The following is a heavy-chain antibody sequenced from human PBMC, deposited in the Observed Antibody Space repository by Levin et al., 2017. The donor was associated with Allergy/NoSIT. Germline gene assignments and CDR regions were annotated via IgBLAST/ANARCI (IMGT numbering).Heavy chain of an antibody. J-gene: IGHJ4*02. CDR1: GYSFSGYY. Sequence: GESLKISCQASGYSFSGYYMHWVRQAPGQGLEWMGWINPNNGATNYAQKFQGRVTMTRDTSISTAYMELSRLRSDDTAVYYCARGIPYHLDAWGQGSLVTVSS. V-gene: IGHV1-2*02. D-gene: IGHD2-8*01. CDR3: ARGIPYHLDA. CDR2: INPNNGAT.